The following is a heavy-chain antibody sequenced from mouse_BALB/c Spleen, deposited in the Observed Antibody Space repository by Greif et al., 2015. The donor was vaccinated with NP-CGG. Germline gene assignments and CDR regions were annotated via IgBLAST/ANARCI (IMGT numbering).Heavy chain of an antibody. Sequence: VQLQQSGAELVKPGASVKLSCTASGFNIKDTYMHWVKQRPEQGLEWIGRIDPANGNTKYDPKFQGKATITADTSSNTAYLQLSSLTSEDTAVYYCARTLLWLRRKDYWGQGTTLTVSS. CDR1: GFNIKDTY. CDR2: IDPANGNT. CDR3: ARTLLWLRRKDY. V-gene: IGHV14-3*02. D-gene: IGHD2-9*01. J-gene: IGHJ2*01.